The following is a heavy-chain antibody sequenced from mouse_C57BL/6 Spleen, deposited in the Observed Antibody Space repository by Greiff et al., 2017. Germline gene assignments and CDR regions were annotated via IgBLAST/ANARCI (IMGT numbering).Heavy chain of an antibody. Sequence: QVHVKQSGAELVKPGASVKLSCKASGYTFTSYWMHWVKQRPGQGLEWIGMIHPNSGSTNYNEKFKSKATLTVDKSSSTAYMQLSSLTSEDSAVYYGARGGPGSSLAYWGQGTLVTVSA. CDR2: IHPNSGST. CDR1: GYTFTSYW. V-gene: IGHV1-64*01. CDR3: ARGGPGSSLAY. D-gene: IGHD1-1*01. J-gene: IGHJ3*01.